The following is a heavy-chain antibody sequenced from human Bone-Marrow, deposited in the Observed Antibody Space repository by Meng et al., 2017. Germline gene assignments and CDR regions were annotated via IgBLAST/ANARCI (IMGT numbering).Heavy chain of an antibody. Sequence: ASGGVVEPPGGSPSFSCRVSGFAFSSYAMSWVRQAPGKGLEWVSLIGGSGTIHYADSVKGRVTISRDNSKNTVYLEMNSLRVEDTAVYYCAKDDSSGYGPDYWGQGTLVTVSS. CDR3: AKDDSSGYGPDY. CDR2: IGGSGTI. V-gene: IGHV3-23*01. CDR1: GFAFSSYA. D-gene: IGHD5-18*01. J-gene: IGHJ4*02.